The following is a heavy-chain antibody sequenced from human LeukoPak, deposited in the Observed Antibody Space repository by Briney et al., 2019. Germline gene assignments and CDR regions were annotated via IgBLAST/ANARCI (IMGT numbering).Heavy chain of an antibody. J-gene: IGHJ3*02. D-gene: IGHD4-17*01. CDR3: ARTSGAFTVTDAFDI. CDR1: GDSVSTKRAA. CDR2: THYRSKWYH. V-gene: IGHV6-1*01. Sequence: SQTPSLTCAISGDSVSTKRAAWDWIRQSPSRGLELLVRTHYRSKWYHDYAVSVKSRITINPDTSKNQFSLHLNSVTPEDTAIYYCARTSGAFTVTDAFDIWGQGTMVTVSS.